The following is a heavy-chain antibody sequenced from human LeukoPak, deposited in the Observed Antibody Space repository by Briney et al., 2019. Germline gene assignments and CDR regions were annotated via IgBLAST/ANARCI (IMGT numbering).Heavy chain of an antibody. V-gene: IGHV4-59*01. D-gene: IGHD5-18*01. CDR1: GDSISAYY. CDR3: ARGRSYGFDFDS. CDR2: IYYSGST. J-gene: IGHJ4*02. Sequence: PSETLSLTCSVSGDSISAYYWNWIRQPPGKGLAWIGDIYYSGSTIYTPSLKSRVTISVDTSKNQFSLKLSSVTAADTAVYYCARGRSYGFDFDSWGPGTLVIVSS.